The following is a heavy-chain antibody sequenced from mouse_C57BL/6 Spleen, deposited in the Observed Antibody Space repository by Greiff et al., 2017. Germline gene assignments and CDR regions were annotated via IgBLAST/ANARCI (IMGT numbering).Heavy chain of an antibody. V-gene: IGHV1-22*01. D-gene: IGHD2-4*01. Sequence: EVQLQQSGPELVKPGASVKMSCKASGYTFTDYNMHWVKQSHGKSLEWIGYINPNHVGTSYNQKFKGKATLTVNKSSSTAYMELRSLTAEDSAVYYCAIQYDYDAGFADWGQGTLVTVSA. CDR2: INPNHVGT. CDR3: AIQYDYDAGFAD. CDR1: GYTFTDYN. J-gene: IGHJ3*01.